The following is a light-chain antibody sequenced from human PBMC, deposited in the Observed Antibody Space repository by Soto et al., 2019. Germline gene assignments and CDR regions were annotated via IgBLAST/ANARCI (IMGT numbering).Light chain of an antibody. Sequence: EIVMTQSPATLSVSPGERATLSCSASQIVRNNLAWYQQKPGQAPRLLIYDTSTRATGVPARFSGSGSGTDFTLTISSLQSEDFAVYHCQQYNNWPPYTFGQGTKLEIK. CDR3: QQYNNWPPYT. CDR1: QIVRNN. V-gene: IGKV3-15*01. CDR2: DTS. J-gene: IGKJ2*01.